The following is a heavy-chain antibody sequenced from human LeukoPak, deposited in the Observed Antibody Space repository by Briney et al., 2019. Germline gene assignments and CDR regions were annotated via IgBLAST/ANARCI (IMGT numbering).Heavy chain of an antibody. D-gene: IGHD6-13*01. CDR1: GGTFSSYA. CDR2: IIPIFGTA. Sequence: GSSVKVSCKASGGTFSSYAISWVRQAPGQGLEWMGRIIPIFGTANYAQKFQGRVTITADESTSTAYMELSSLRSEDTAVYYCARDSSNSSSWYGGLYYYYYYYMDVWGKGTTVTVSS. CDR3: ARDSSNSSSWYGGLYYYYYYYMDV. V-gene: IGHV1-69*15. J-gene: IGHJ6*03.